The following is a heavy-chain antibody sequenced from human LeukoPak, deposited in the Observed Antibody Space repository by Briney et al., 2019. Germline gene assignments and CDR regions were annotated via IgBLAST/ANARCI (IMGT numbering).Heavy chain of an antibody. V-gene: IGHV3-7*01. Sequence: GGSLRLSCAASGFTFSSYWMSWVRQAPGKGLEWVANIKQDGREKYYVDSVKGRFTISRDNAKNSLYLQMNSLRAEDTAVYYCARVEDYDILTVFHYWGQGTLVTVSS. D-gene: IGHD3-9*01. CDR2: IKQDGREK. CDR1: GFTFSSYW. CDR3: ARVEDYDILTVFHY. J-gene: IGHJ4*02.